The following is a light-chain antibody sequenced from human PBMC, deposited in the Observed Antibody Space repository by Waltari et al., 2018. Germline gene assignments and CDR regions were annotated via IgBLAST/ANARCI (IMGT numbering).Light chain of an antibody. CDR3: QQYNSYSRT. Sequence: DIQMTQPPSSLSATVGDRVTMTCRASQSISSWLAWYQRKPGKGPKLLIYKASSFDSGVPSRFSGSGSRTGFTLTISSLQPDDFATYYCQQYNSYSRTFGQGTKVEIK. J-gene: IGKJ1*01. CDR2: KAS. CDR1: QSISSW. V-gene: IGKV1-5*03.